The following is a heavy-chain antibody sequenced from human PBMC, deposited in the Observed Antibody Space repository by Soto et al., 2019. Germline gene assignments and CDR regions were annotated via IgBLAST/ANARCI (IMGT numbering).Heavy chain of an antibody. V-gene: IGHV2-5*01. Sequence: QITLKESGPTLVKPTQTLTLTCTFSGFSLSTSGVGVGWIRQPPGKALEWLALIYWNDDKRYSPSLKSRLTITKDTSKNQVVLTMTNMDPVDTATYYCAHSSPSRLPADWGQGTTVTVSS. J-gene: IGHJ6*02. CDR2: IYWNDDK. CDR1: GFSLSTSGVG. CDR3: AHSSPSRLPAD.